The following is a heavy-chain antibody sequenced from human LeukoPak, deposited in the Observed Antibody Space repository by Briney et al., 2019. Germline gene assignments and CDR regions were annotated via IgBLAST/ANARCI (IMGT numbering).Heavy chain of an antibody. CDR2: IGASDGYT. V-gene: IGHV3-23*01. CDR1: GFSLSTFA. J-gene: IGHJ5*02. Sequence: GGSLRLSCVASGFSLSTFAMSWVRQSPEKGLEWVSAIGASDGYTYHADSVKGRFTMSRDISRNTVYLQMNSLRVDDTAVYYCAKNPDILTGYFSTWGQGTLVTVSS. CDR3: AKNPDILTGYFST. D-gene: IGHD3-9*01.